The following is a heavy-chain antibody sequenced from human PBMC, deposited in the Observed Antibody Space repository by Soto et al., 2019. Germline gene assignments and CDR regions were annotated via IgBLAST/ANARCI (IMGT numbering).Heavy chain of an antibody. CDR2: IYYSGST. CDR1: GGAISSGGYY. D-gene: IGHD3-22*01. CDR3: ARGSYYDSSGYSGP. Sequence: QVQLQESGPGLVKPSQTLSLTCTVSGGAISSGGYYWSWIRQHPGKGLEGIGYIYYSGSTYYNPSLTSRVTRSVDTSKNPFSLKLSSVTAADTAVYYCARGSYYDSSGYSGPWGQGTLVTVSS. J-gene: IGHJ5*02. V-gene: IGHV4-31*03.